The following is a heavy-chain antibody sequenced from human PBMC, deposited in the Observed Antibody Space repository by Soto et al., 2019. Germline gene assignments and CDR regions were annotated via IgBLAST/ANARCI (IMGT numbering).Heavy chain of an antibody. Sequence: VASLKISCNGSGYTFTDYWIGWVRQLPGKDLEWMGIIYPRDSDTRYSLSFPGHVTITVDKSTSTAYLRWNTLKASDTAMYYCARHVSSFRYYYYDMDVLGQGTTVKVSS. V-gene: IGHV5-51*01. CDR1: GYTFTDYW. CDR3: ARHVSSFRYYYYDMDV. J-gene: IGHJ6*02. D-gene: IGHD2-15*01. CDR2: IYPRDSDT.